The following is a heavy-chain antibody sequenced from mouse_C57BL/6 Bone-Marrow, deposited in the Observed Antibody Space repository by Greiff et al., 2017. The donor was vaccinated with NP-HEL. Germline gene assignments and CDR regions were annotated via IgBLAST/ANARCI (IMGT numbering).Heavy chain of an antibody. CDR1: GFTFSSYT. CDR2: ISGGGGNT. D-gene: IGHD2-4*01. CDR3: ASPIYDDYDGGSYAMDY. J-gene: IGHJ4*01. Sequence: EVKVVESGGGLVKPGGSLKLSCAASGFTFSSYTMSWVRQTPEKRLEWVATISGGGGNTYYPDSVKGRFTIARDNAKTTLYLKMGSLRSEDTAWYYCASPIYDDYDGGSYAMDYWGQGTSVTVSS. V-gene: IGHV5-9*01.